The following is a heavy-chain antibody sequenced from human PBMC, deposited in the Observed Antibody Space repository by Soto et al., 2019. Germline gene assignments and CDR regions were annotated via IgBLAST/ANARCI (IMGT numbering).Heavy chain of an antibody. CDR1: GGSFSGYY. Sequence: QVQLQQWGAGLLKPSETLSLTCAVYGGSFSGYYWSWIRQPPGKGLEWIGEINHSGSTNYNPSLKRRVTISVDTSKNQFSLKLSSVTAADTAVYYCARGLDLAAGKGPSGGASKIDYWGQGTLVTVSS. CDR2: INHSGST. V-gene: IGHV4-34*01. D-gene: IGHD6-13*01. J-gene: IGHJ4*02. CDR3: ARGLDLAAGKGPSGGASKIDY.